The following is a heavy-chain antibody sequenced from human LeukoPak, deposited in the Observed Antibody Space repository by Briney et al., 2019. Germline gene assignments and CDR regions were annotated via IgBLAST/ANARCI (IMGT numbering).Heavy chain of an antibody. CDR1: GGSFSSYY. J-gene: IGHJ6*03. CDR2: IYYSRST. V-gene: IGHV4-59*13. Sequence: SETLSLTCTVSGGSFSSYYWSWIRQPPGQGLEWIGYIYYSRSTNYNPSLNSRVTISVDTSKNQFSLKLSSVTAADTAVYYCARDNSPSDYYYYYMDVWGKGTTVTVSS. CDR3: ARDNSPSDYYYYYMDV. D-gene: IGHD4-11*01.